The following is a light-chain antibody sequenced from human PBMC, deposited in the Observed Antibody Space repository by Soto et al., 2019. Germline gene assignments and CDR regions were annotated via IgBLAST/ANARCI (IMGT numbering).Light chain of an antibody. J-gene: IGKJ1*01. CDR2: KAS. Sequence: DIQMTQSPSTLSASVGDRVTITCRASQSISSWLAWYQQKPGKAPKLLIYKASSLESGVPSRFSGSRSGTEFTLTISNLQPDDFATYYCQQYNSYTWTFGKGTKV. CDR3: QQYNSYTWT. V-gene: IGKV1-5*03. CDR1: QSISSW.